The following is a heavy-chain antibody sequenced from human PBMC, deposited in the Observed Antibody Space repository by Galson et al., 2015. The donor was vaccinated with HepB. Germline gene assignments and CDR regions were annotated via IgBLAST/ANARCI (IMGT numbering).Heavy chain of an antibody. J-gene: IGHJ6*02. D-gene: IGHD6-19*01. CDR3: AGGGSSGWYRYYYYGMDV. CDR1: GFTFSSYA. V-gene: IGHV3-30-3*01. Sequence: SLRLSCAASGFTFSSYALHWVRQAPGKGLEWVAVISYDGSNKYYADSVKGRFTISRDNSKNTLYLQMNSLRAEDTAVYYCAGGGSSGWYRYYYYGMDVWGQGTTVTVSS. CDR2: ISYDGSNK.